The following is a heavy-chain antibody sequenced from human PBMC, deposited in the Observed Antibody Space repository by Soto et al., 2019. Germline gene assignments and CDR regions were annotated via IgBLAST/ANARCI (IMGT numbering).Heavy chain of an antibody. CDR3: AKNGLAQYYYYGMDV. V-gene: IGHV3-30*18. J-gene: IGHJ6*02. D-gene: IGHD6-6*01. Sequence: GGSLRLSCAASGFTFSSYGMHWVRQAPGKGLEWVAVISYDGSNKYYADSVKGRFTISRDNSKNTLYLQMNSLRAEDTAVYYCAKNGLAQYYYYGMDVWGQGTTVTVS. CDR2: ISYDGSNK. CDR1: GFTFSSYG.